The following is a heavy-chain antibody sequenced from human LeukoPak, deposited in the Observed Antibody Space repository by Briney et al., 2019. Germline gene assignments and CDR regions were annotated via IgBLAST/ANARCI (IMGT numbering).Heavy chain of an antibody. CDR3: ALVVPAAMYGGWFDP. Sequence: SGTLSLTCTVSGGSISNYYWSWIRQPPGKGLGWIGYIYYSGSTNYNPSLKSRVTISVDTSKNQFSLKLSSVTAADTAVYYCALVVPAAMYGGWFDPWGQGTLVTVSS. V-gene: IGHV4-59*01. D-gene: IGHD2-2*01. J-gene: IGHJ5*02. CDR2: IYYSGST. CDR1: GGSISNYY.